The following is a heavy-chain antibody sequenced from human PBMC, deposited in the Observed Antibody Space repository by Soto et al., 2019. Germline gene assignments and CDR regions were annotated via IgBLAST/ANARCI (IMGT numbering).Heavy chain of an antibody. CDR2: IKSKPDGGTT. D-gene: IGHD2-21*02. Sequence: EVHLVESGGGLVKPGGSLRLSCVASGFTFTNAWMIWVRQAPGKGLEWVGRIKSKPDGGTTDYAAPVKGRFTISRDDSNNTVYLEMNSLKSEDTAVYYCTTCLTAAPRRFDPWGQGTLVTVSS. CDR3: TTCLTAAPRRFDP. V-gene: IGHV3-15*07. CDR1: GFTFTNAW. J-gene: IGHJ5*02.